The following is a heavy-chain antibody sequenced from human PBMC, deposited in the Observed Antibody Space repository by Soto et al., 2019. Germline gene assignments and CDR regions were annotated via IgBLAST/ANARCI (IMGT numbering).Heavy chain of an antibody. CDR3: ASADILTGYYVDY. J-gene: IGHJ4*02. V-gene: IGHV3-23*01. CDR2: ISGSGGST. D-gene: IGHD3-9*01. Sequence: QSGGSLRLSCAASGFTFSSYAMSWVRQAPGKGLEWVSAISGSGGSTYYADSVKGRFTISRDNSKNTLYLQMNSLRAEDTAVYYCASADILTGYYVDYWGQGTLVTVSS. CDR1: GFTFSSYA.